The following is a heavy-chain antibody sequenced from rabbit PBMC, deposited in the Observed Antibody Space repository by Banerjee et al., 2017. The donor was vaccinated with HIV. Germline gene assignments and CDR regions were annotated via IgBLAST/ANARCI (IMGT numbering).Heavy chain of an antibody. V-gene: IGHV1S40*01. CDR2: IHTDSSGTT. CDR3: ARGAYVSSGNL. CDR1: GFSFSSSYY. D-gene: IGHD1-1*01. J-gene: IGHJ4*01. Sequence: QSLEESGGDLVKPGASLTLTCTASGFSFSSSYYMCWVRQAPGKGLEWSACIHTDSSGTTRYASWAKGRFTISKTSSTTVTLQMTSLTAADTATYFCARGAYVSSGNLWGQGTLVTVS.